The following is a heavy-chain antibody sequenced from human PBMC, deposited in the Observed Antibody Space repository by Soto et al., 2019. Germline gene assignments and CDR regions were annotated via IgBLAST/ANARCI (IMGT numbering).Heavy chain of an antibody. CDR3: VRVVKNFYGYGDNWFDH. J-gene: IGHJ5*02. Sequence: GPSVKVSCKASGYIFANYAMQWVRQAPGQGLEWMGYINPGNGNTKYSQKFQGRLTISRDTSANTVHMDLSSLTSKDTAIYYCVRVVKNFYGYGDNWFDHWGQGTQGTVSS. CDR1: GYIFANYA. CDR2: INPGNGNT. D-gene: IGHD5-18*01. V-gene: IGHV1-3*01.